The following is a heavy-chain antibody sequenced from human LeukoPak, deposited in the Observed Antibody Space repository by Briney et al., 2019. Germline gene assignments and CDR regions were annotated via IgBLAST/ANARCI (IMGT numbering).Heavy chain of an antibody. D-gene: IGHD3-10*01. CDR3: AKGGIWGVIEYYFDY. CDR1: GFTFSSYA. CDR2: ISGSGGST. J-gene: IGHJ4*02. V-gene: IGHV3-23*01. Sequence: GGSLRLSCAASGFTFSSYAMSWVRQAPGKGLEWVSAISGSGGSTYYADSVKGRFTISRDNFKNTLYLQMNSLRAEDTAVYYCAKGGIWGVIEYYFDYWGQGTLVTVSS.